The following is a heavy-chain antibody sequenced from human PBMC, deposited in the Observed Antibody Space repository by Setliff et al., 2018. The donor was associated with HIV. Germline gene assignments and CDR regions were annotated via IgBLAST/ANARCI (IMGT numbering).Heavy chain of an antibody. Sequence: SETLSLSCAVYGGSFSDNYWSWIRQSPGKGLEWIGEINHSGRTKYSPSLRSRVSISVDTSKTQFSLKLSSVTAADTAVYYCARVSSTYFDFWGQGTLVTVSS. CDR1: GGSFSDNY. J-gene: IGHJ4*02. D-gene: IGHD2-15*01. V-gene: IGHV4-34*01. CDR3: ARVSSTYFDF. CDR2: INHSGRT.